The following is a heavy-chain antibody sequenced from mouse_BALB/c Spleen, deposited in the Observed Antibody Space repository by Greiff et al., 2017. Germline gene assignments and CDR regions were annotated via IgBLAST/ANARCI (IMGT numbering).Heavy chain of an antibody. CDR1: GFTFSSYT. J-gene: IGHJ1*01. CDR2: ISNGGGST. CDR3: ARHNWYFDV. V-gene: IGHV5-12-2*01. Sequence: DVKLVESGGGLVQPGGSLKLSCAASGFTFSSYTMSWVRQTPEKRLEWVAYISNGGGSTYYPDTVKGRFTISRDNAKNTLYLQMSSLKSEDTAMYYCARHNWYFDVWGAGTTVTVSS.